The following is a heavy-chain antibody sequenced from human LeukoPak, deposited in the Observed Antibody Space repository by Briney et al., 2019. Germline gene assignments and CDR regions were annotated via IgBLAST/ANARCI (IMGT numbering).Heavy chain of an antibody. V-gene: IGHV4-39*01. CDR2: MYYSGST. CDR3: ARHEDWRSADL. Sequence: SETLSLTCTVSGGSISSGVYYWAWIRQPPGKGLEWIGTMYYSGSTYYNPSLKCRVTISVDTSKNQFSLKLSSVTAADTAVYYCARHEDWRSADLWGQGTMVTVSS. J-gene: IGHJ3*01. CDR1: GGSISSGVYY. D-gene: IGHD2-8*02.